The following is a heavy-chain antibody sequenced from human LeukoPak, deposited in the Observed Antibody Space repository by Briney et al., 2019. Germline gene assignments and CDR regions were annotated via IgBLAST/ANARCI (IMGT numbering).Heavy chain of an antibody. CDR2: IIDDGHTT. Sequence: GGSLRLSCAASGFTFSSYAMSWVRQAPGKGLEWVSLIIDDGHTTSYADSVKGRFTISRDNSKNTLFLQMNSLRAEDTAVYYCAKYGGHPLPHYSLDYWSQGTQVTVSS. J-gene: IGHJ4*02. V-gene: IGHV3-23*01. CDR3: AKYGGHPLPHYSLDY. D-gene: IGHD2-15*01. CDR1: GFTFSSYA.